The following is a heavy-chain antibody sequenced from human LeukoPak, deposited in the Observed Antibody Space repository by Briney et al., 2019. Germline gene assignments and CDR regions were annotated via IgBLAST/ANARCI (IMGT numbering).Heavy chain of an antibody. D-gene: IGHD4-17*01. CDR3: ARGPADVDYGWFDP. V-gene: IGHV1-8*01. CDR2: MNPNSGNT. Sequence: ASVKVSCKASGYTFTSYDINWVRQATGQGLEWMGWMNPNSGNTGYAQKFQGRVTMTRNTSISTAYMELSSLRSEDTAAYYCARGPADVDYGWFDPWGQGTLVTVSS. J-gene: IGHJ5*02. CDR1: GYTFTSYD.